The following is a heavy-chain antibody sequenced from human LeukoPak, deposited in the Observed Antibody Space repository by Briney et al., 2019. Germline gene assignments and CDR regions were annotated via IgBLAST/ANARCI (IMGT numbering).Heavy chain of an antibody. D-gene: IGHD3-10*01. V-gene: IGHV3-9*01. CDR3: AKDIIAYYYGSGFNY. J-gene: IGHJ4*02. CDR1: GITFSSYG. Sequence: GGSLRLSCAASGITFSSYGMSWVRQVPGKGLEWVSGISWNSGSIGYADSVKGRFTISRDNAKNSLYLQMNSLRAEDTALYYCAKDIIAYYYGSGFNYWGQGTLVTVSS. CDR2: ISWNSGSI.